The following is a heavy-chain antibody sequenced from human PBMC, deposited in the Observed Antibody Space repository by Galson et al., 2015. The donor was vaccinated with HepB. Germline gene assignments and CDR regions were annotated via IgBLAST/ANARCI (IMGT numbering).Heavy chain of an antibody. CDR1: GFSLSNARMG. CDR3: ARMERWLFHGYFDY. V-gene: IGHV2-26*01. CDR2: IFSNGEK. J-gene: IGHJ4*02. D-gene: IGHD3-22*01. Sequence: PALVKPTQTLTLTCTVSGFSLSNARMGVSWIRQPPGKALEWLAHIFSNGEKSYSTSLKSRLTISKDTSKSQVVLTMTNMDPVDTATYYCARMERWLFHGYFDYWGQGTLVTASS.